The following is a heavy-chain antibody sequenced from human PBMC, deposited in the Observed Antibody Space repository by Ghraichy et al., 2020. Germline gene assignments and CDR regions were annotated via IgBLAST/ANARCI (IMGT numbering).Heavy chain of an antibody. CDR2: IYYSGST. V-gene: IGHV4-59*08. J-gene: IGHJ2*01. CDR3: ARHIDSSGWYKPLDWYFDL. D-gene: IGHD6-19*01. CDR1: GGSISSYY. Sequence: SETLSLTCTVSGGSISSYYWSWIRQPPGKGLEWIGYIYYSGSTNYNPSLKSRVTISVDTSKNQFSLKLSSVTAADTAVYYCARHIDSSGWYKPLDWYFDLWGRGTLVTVSS.